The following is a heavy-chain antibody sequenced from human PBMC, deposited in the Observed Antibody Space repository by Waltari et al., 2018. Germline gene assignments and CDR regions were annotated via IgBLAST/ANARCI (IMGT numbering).Heavy chain of an antibody. J-gene: IGHJ5*02. CDR2: IYYTGST. V-gene: IGHV4-59*01. Sequence: QVQLQESGPSLLTPSEPLSLIRTVYRCSLRCFYWSWVRQPPGKGLDWIGYIYYTGSTNFNPSLKSRVTMSVDTSKNQFSLKLSSVTAADTAFYYCARGGGGDWEWFDPWGQGTLVTVSS. CDR1: RCSLRCFY. D-gene: IGHD2-21*02. CDR3: ARGGGGDWEWFDP.